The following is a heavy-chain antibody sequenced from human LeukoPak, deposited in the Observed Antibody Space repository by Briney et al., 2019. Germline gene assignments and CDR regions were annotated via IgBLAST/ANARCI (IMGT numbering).Heavy chain of an antibody. CDR2: IGGSSDSYI. J-gene: IGHJ4*02. Sequence: GGSLRLSCAASGFTFSDFTMNWVRQAPGKGLEWVSCIGGSSDSYIYYSDSVRGRFTISRDNAKNSLHLQMNSLTAEDTAVCYCARAVPGLDYWGQGILVTVSS. CDR1: GFTFSDFT. D-gene: IGHD1-14*01. V-gene: IGHV3-21*01. CDR3: ARAVPGLDY.